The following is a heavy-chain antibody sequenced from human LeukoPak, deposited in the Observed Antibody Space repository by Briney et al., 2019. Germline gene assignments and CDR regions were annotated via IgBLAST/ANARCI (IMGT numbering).Heavy chain of an antibody. CDR1: GYTFTGYY. CDR2: INPNSGGT. J-gene: IGHJ5*02. CDR3: ARELDYYDSSGSNWFDP. Sequence: VASVKVSCKASGYTFTGYYMHWVRQAPGQGLEWMGWINPNSGGTNYAQKFQGWVTMTRDTSISTAYMELSRLRSDDTAVYYCARELDYYDSSGSNWFDPWGQGTLVTVSS. D-gene: IGHD3-22*01. V-gene: IGHV1-2*04.